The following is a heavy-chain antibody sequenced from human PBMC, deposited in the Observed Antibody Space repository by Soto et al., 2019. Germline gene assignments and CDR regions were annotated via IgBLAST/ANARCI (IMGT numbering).Heavy chain of an antibody. CDR1: GGSISSYY. CDR2: IYYSGST. CDR3: ARDRMGILEWLECGMDV. D-gene: IGHD3-3*01. V-gene: IGHV4-59*12. J-gene: IGHJ6*02. Sequence: PSETLSLTCTVSGGSISSYYWSWIRQPPGKGLEWIGYIYYSGSTYYNPSLKSRVTISVDTSKNQFSLKLSSVTAADTAVYYCARDRMGILEWLECGMDVWGQGTTVTVSS.